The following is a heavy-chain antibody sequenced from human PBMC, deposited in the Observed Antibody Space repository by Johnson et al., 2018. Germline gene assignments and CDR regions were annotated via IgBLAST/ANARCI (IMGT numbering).Heavy chain of an antibody. Sequence: QVQLVESGAEVKKPGSSVKVSCKASGGTFSSYAISWVRQAPGQGLEWMGGIIPIFGTANYAQKFQGRVTITADGSTSTAYMELSSLRSEDTAVYYCARDPGIAARLGGPYYYYGMDVWGQGTTVTVSS. D-gene: IGHD6-6*01. CDR1: GGTFSSYA. CDR3: ARDPGIAARLGGPYYYYGMDV. J-gene: IGHJ6*02. CDR2: IIPIFGTA. V-gene: IGHV1-69*01.